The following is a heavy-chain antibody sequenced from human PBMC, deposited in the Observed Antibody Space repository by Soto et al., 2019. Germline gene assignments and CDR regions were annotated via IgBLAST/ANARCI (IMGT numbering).Heavy chain of an antibody. V-gene: IGHV3-66*01. Sequence: EVQLVESGGGLVQPGGSLRLSCAASGFTVSSNYMSWVRQAPGKGLEWVSLIYSGGSTYYADSVKGRFTISRDNSKNTLYLQMNSLRAEDKAVNYCTRDPSYSDFSLVVWGQGTTVTVSS. D-gene: IGHD3-3*01. CDR2: IYSGGST. J-gene: IGHJ6*02. CDR3: TRDPSYSDFSLVV. CDR1: GFTVSSNY.